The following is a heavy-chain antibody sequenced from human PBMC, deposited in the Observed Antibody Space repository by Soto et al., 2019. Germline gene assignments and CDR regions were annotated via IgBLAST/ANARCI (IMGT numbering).Heavy chain of an antibody. V-gene: IGHV4-30-2*01. CDR1: GGSISSGGYS. CDR3: AAGGGLPRYY. J-gene: IGHJ4*02. Sequence: QLQLQESGSGLVKPSQTLSLTCAVSGGSISSGGYSWSWIRQPPGKGLEWIGYIYHSGITYYNPFLKIRVTISVDRSKNQFSLKLRSVTAADTPVYYCAAGGGLPRYYWGQGTLVTVSS. CDR2: IYHSGIT. D-gene: IGHD5-12*01.